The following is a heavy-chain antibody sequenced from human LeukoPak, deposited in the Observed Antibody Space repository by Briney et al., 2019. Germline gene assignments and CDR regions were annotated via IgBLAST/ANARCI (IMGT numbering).Heavy chain of an antibody. D-gene: IGHD1-7*01. J-gene: IGHJ3*02. Sequence: SSVKVSRKASGYTFTSYGISWVRQAPGQGLEGMGSISAYNGNTNYAQKLQGRVTMTTDTSTSTAYMELRSLRSDDTAVYYCARRLFNLNYREVDAIDIWGQGTMVTVSS. CDR1: GYTFTSYG. CDR3: ARRLFNLNYREVDAIDI. V-gene: IGHV1-18*01. CDR2: ISAYNGNT.